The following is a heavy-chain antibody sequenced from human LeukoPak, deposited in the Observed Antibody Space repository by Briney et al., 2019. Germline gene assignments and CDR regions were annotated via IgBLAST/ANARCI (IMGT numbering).Heavy chain of an antibody. Sequence: ESLKISCKGSGYSFTSYWIAWVRQMPGKGLEWMGITYPHDSDTRYSPSFQGQVTISVDKSVSAAYLQWISLKASDTAMYYCASPPTRECTSISCPLSYWGQGTLVTVSS. CDR3: ASPPTRECTSISCPLSY. J-gene: IGHJ4*02. D-gene: IGHD2-2*01. CDR2: TYPHDSDT. CDR1: GYSFTSYW. V-gene: IGHV5-51*01.